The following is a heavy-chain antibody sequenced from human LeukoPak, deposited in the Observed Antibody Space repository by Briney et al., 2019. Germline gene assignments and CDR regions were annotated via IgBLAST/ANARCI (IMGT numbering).Heavy chain of an antibody. V-gene: IGHV3-48*01. CDR3: VRDLNWAFDY. J-gene: IGHJ4*02. CDR2: IRDDSDAT. Sequence: GGSLRLSCAASGFTFNKYPVNWVRQAPGKGLEWISNIRDDSDATTYADSVKGRFTISRDNAKNSLYLQINSLRAEDTAVYYCVRDLNWAFDYWGQGTLVTVSS. CDR1: GFTFNKYP. D-gene: IGHD3-16*01.